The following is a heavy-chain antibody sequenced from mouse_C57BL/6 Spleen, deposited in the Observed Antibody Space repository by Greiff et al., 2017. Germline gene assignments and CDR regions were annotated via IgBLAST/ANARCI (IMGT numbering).Heavy chain of an antibody. CDR2: ISSGSSTI. CDR3: ARGGYVSTLDY. Sequence: EVKLVESGGGLVKPGGSLKLSCAASGFTFSDYGMHWVRQAPEQGLEWVAYISSGSSTIYYADTVKGRFTLAIDNAKNTLFLQMPSLGSEAATLYYCARGGYVSTLDYWGQGTTLTVSS. J-gene: IGHJ2*01. V-gene: IGHV5-17*01. D-gene: IGHD1-1*01. CDR1: GFTFSDYG.